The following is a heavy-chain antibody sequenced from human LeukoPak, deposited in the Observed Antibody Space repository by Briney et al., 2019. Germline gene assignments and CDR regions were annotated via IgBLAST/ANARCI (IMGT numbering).Heavy chain of an antibody. V-gene: IGHV1-46*01. CDR2: INLSGGST. J-gene: IGHJ4*02. Sequence: ASVKVSCKASGYTFTSYHMHWVRQAPGQGLEWMGKINLSGGSTTYAQKFQGRVTMTRDTSTSTVYMELSSLRSEDTAVYYCARDYVDDIPMIKNYWGQGTLVTVSS. CDR3: ARDYVDDIPMIKNY. CDR1: GYTFTSYH. D-gene: IGHD2-8*01.